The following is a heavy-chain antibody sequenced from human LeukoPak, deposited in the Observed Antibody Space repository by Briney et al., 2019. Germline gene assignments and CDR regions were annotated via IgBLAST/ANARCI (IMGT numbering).Heavy chain of an antibody. CDR1: GFTFRNYH. J-gene: IGHJ4*02. D-gene: IGHD2-2*01. CDR2: ISGSGSHK. CDR3: VRGCSSTSCYPFDC. Sequence: GGSLRLSCAGAGFTFRNYHMFWVRQAPGKGLEWVSSISGSGSHKDYADSVKGRFAISRDNAKNSMSLQMNNLRAEDTAVYYCVRGCSSTSCYPFDCWGQGTLVTVSS. V-gene: IGHV3-21*01.